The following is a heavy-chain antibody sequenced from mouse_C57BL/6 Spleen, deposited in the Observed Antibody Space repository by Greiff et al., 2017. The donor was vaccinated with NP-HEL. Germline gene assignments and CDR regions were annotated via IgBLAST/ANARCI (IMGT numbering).Heavy chain of an antibody. V-gene: IGHV5-16*01. CDR3: AREDGYYGAMDY. D-gene: IGHD2-3*01. CDR2: INYDGSST. CDR1: GFTFSDYY. Sequence: EVKLMESEGGLVQPGSSMKLSCTASGFTFSDYYMAWVRQVPEKGLEWVANINYDGSSTYYLDSLKSRFIISRDNEKNILYLQMSSLKSEDTATYYCAREDGYYGAMDYWGQGTSVTVSS. J-gene: IGHJ4*01.